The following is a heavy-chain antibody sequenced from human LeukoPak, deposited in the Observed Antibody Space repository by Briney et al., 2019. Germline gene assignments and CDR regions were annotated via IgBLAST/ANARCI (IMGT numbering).Heavy chain of an antibody. CDR2: IYYSGST. D-gene: IGHD6-6*01. V-gene: IGHV4-59*11. CDR3: ARDAIAARGGYYYYMDV. J-gene: IGHJ6*03. Sequence: SETLSLTCTVSGGSISSHYWSWIRQPPGKGLEWIGYIYYSGSTNYNPSLKSRVTISVDTSKNQFSLKLSSVTAADTAVYYCARDAIAARGGYYYYMDVWGKGTTVTVSS. CDR1: GGSISSHY.